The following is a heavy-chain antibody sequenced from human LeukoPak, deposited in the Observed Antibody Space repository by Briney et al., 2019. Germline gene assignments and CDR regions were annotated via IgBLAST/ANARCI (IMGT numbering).Heavy chain of an antibody. CDR1: GFTFSDYY. Sequence: GGSLRLSCAASGFTFSDYYMSWIRQAPGKGLEWVSYISRGGSTTYYADSVKGRFTISRDNAKNSLFLQTNSLRGEDTAVYYCARYDGSGFMDVWGQGTTVTVS. D-gene: IGHD3-10*01. CDR3: ARYDGSGFMDV. V-gene: IGHV3-11*01. J-gene: IGHJ6*02. CDR2: ISRGGSTT.